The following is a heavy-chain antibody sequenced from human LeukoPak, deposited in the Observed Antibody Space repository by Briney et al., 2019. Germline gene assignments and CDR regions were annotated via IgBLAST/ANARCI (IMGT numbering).Heavy chain of an antibody. CDR3: AKSPHRWELDAFDI. Sequence: GGSLRLSCAASGFTFDDYAMHWVRQAPGKGLEWVSGISWNSGSIGYADSVKGRFTISRDNAKNSLYLQMNSLRAEDTALYYCAKSPHRWELDAFDIWGQGTMVTVSS. V-gene: IGHV3-9*01. CDR2: ISWNSGSI. CDR1: GFTFDDYA. D-gene: IGHD1-26*01. J-gene: IGHJ3*02.